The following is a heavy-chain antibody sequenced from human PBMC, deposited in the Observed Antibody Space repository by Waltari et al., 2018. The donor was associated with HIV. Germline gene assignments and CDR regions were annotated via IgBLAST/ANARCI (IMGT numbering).Heavy chain of an antibody. J-gene: IGHJ4*02. V-gene: IGHV3-15*01. CDR3: TTNKSWSPDF. CDR1: GFGFTNAW. CDR2: SKRNADGGST. Sequence: EVRLVESGGGSVKPGGSLTVSCVGSGFGFTNAWMSWVRQAPGKGLGWLGRSKRNADGGSTHCAEPVQVRFTICRDDSKKLVYLEMTSPKREDTATYYCTTNKSWSPDFWGKGPLVTVSS. D-gene: IGHD3-3*01.